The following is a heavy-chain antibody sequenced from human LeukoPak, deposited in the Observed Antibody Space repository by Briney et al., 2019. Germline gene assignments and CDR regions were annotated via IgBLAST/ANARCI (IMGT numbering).Heavy chain of an antibody. CDR2: ISSSSSYI. J-gene: IGHJ4*02. CDR1: GFTFSSYS. CDR3: ARASSSLRHFDY. V-gene: IGHV3-21*01. D-gene: IGHD6-6*01. Sequence: PEGSLRLSCAASGFTFSSYSMNWVRQAPGKGLEWVSSISSSSSYIYYADSVKGRFTISRDNAKNSLYLQMNSLRAEDTAVYYCARASSSLRHFDYWGQGTLVTVSS.